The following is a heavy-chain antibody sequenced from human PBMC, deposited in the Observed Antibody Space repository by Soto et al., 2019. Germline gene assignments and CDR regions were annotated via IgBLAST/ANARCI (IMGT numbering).Heavy chain of an antibody. J-gene: IGHJ3*02. CDR2: TYYRSEWYN. CDR1: GDSVSSNSAA. D-gene: IGHD1-26*01. Sequence: SQTLSLTCVISGDSVSSNSAAWNLIRQSPSRGLEWLGRTYYRSEWYNDYAVSVKSRITINPDTSKNQFSLQLNSVTPEDTAVYYCARGRIVGATNAFDIWGQGTMVTVSS. V-gene: IGHV6-1*01. CDR3: ARGRIVGATNAFDI.